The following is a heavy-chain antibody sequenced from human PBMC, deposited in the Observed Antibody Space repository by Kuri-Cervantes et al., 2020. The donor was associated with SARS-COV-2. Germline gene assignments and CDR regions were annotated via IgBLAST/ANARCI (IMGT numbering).Heavy chain of an antibody. CDR1: GFTFSSYD. CDR2: IGTAGDT. CDR3: ARDHNDFWSGYYPLDY. J-gene: IGHJ4*02. V-gene: IGHV3-13*03. Sequence: GESLKISCAACGFTFSSYDMHWVRQATGKGLEWVSAIGTAGDTYYPGSVKGQFTISRENAKNSLYLQMNSLRAEDTAMYYCARDHNDFWSGYYPLDYWGQGTLVTVSS. D-gene: IGHD3-3*01.